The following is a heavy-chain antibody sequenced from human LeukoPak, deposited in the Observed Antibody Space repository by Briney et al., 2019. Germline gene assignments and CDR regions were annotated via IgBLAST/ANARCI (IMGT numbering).Heavy chain of an antibody. CDR1: GSTFSSYS. J-gene: IGHJ3*02. CDR2: ISSGSTTI. Sequence: GGSLRLSCAASGSTFSSYSMNWVRQAPGKGLEWTSSISSGSTTIYYADSVKGRFTISRDNAKKSLYLQMDSLRVEDTGVYFCAREAATGDSDTFDIWGQGTMVTVSS. CDR3: AREAATGDSDTFDI. V-gene: IGHV3-48*01. D-gene: IGHD3-9*01.